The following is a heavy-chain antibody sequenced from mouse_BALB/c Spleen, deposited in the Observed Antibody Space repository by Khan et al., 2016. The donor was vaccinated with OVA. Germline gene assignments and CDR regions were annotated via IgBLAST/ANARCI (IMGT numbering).Heavy chain of an antibody. CDR2: ISSGGDYT. Sequence: EVELVESGGDLVKPGGSLKLSCAASGFTFSSYGMSWVRQTPDKRLEWVATISSGGDYTYYQDSVKGRFTFSRDNAKNTLCMQMSSLKSEDTAMFYCASHLTVSFAYWGQGTLVTVSA. J-gene: IGHJ3*01. CDR3: ASHLTVSFAY. D-gene: IGHD4-1*01. V-gene: IGHV5-6*01. CDR1: GFTFSSYG.